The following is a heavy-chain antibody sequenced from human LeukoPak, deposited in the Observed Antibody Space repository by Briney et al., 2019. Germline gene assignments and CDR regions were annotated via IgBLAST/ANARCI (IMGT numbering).Heavy chain of an antibody. CDR3: AKAARGIAVAGTIFDY. Sequence: GGSLRLPCAGSGFSFSSNTMSWVRQAPGRGLEWVSAISNNGGRTDYADSVKGRFTISRDNSKSTLYLHMDSLRAEDTAVYYCAKAARGIAVAGTIFDYWGQGTLVTVSS. CDR1: GFSFSSNT. CDR2: ISNNGGRT. D-gene: IGHD6-19*01. J-gene: IGHJ4*02. V-gene: IGHV3-23*01.